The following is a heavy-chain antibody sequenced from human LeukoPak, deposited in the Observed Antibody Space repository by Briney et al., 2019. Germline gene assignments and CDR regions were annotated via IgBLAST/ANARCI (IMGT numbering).Heavy chain of an antibody. CDR1: GFTFSDSW. CDR3: AKDIGTFYSSSTY. CDR2: ISGSGGST. D-gene: IGHD6-6*01. J-gene: IGHJ4*02. Sequence: GGSLRLSCVASGFTFSDSWMSWVRHVSGKGLEWVSAISGSGGSTYYADSVKGRFTISRDNSKNTLYLQMNSLRAEDTAVYYCAKDIGTFYSSSTYWGQGTLVTVSS. V-gene: IGHV3-23*01.